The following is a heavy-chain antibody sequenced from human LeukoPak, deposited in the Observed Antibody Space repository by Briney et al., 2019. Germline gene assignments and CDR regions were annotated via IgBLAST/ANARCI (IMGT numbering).Heavy chain of an antibody. CDR3: ARPLTRGGTYYV. J-gene: IGHJ4*02. CDR2: VYYDGSA. Sequence: PSETLSLTCGVSGDSTRSSIYYWGWIRQPPGKGLEWIGSVYYDGSAYYNPSLKSRVTISVDTSKNQLSLKLSSVTAADTAVYYCARPLTRGGTYYVWGQGALVTVSS. V-gene: IGHV4-39*01. D-gene: IGHD1-26*01. CDR1: GDSTRSSIYY.